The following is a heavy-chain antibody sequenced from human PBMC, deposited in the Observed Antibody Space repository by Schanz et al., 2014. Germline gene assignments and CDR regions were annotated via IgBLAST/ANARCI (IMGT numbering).Heavy chain of an antibody. CDR2: IKQDGSEK. J-gene: IGHJ4*02. V-gene: IGHV3-7*01. D-gene: IGHD3-10*01. CDR3: ARGVRVRGIIIDY. Sequence: EVQLVESGGGLVQPGGSLRLSCAASGFTFSSYWMSWVRQAPGEGLEWVANIKQDGSEKYYLDSVKGRFTISRDNAKNSVYLQMNSLRAEDTAEYYCARGVRVRGIIIDYWGPGTLVTVSS. CDR1: GFTFSSYW.